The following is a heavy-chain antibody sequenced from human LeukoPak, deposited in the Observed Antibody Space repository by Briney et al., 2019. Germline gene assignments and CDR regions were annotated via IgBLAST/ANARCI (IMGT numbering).Heavy chain of an antibody. V-gene: IGHV4-4*02. J-gene: IGHJ5*02. D-gene: IGHD1-26*01. CDR3: ARGGNKWELDNWFDP. CDR1: GGSISSSNW. CDR2: IFHSGST. Sequence: SGTLSLTCAVSGGSISSSNWWSWVRPPPGKGLEWIGEIFHSGSTNYNPSLKSRVTISVDKSKNQFSLKLNSVTAADTAVYYCARGGNKWELDNWFDPWGQGTLVTVSS.